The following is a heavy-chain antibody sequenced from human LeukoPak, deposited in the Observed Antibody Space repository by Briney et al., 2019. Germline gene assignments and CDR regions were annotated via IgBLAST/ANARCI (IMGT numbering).Heavy chain of an antibody. V-gene: IGHV1-18*01. CDR3: ARGGYCSSTSCYLDWSDP. Sequence: ASVKVSCKASGYTFTSYGISWVRQAPGQGLEWMGWISAYNGNTNYAQKLQGRVTMTTDTSTSTAYMELSSLRSEDTAVYYCARGGYCSSTSCYLDWSDPWGQGTLVTVSS. J-gene: IGHJ5*02. CDR2: ISAYNGNT. D-gene: IGHD2-2*01. CDR1: GYTFTSYG.